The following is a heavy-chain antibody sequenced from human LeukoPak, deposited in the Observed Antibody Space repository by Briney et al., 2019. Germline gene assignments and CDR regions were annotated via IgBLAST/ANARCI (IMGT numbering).Heavy chain of an antibody. CDR2: IYYSGST. CDR3: ARVPRLRYFDWSLEGYYFDY. D-gene: IGHD3-9*01. J-gene: IGHJ4*02. CDR1: GGSISSSSYY. V-gene: IGHV4-39*07. Sequence: PSETLSLTCIVSGGSISSSSYYWGWIRQPPGKGLEWIGSIYYSGSTYYNPSLKSRVTISIDTSKNQFSLKLSSVTAADTAVYYCARVPRLRYFDWSLEGYYFDYWGQGTLVTVSS.